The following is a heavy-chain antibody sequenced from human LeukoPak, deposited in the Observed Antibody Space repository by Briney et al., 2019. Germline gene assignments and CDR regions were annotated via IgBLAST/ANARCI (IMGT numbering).Heavy chain of an antibody. J-gene: IGHJ3*02. CDR2: IYSGGSK. V-gene: IGHV3-66*02. D-gene: IGHD2-15*01. Sequence: GGSLRLSCAASGLTVSSNYMSWVRQAPGEGLEWVSVIYSGGSKYYADSVKGRFTISRDNSKNRLYLQMNSLRAEDTAVYYCARWTGGTDAFDTWGQGTMVSVS. CDR1: GLTVSSNY. CDR3: ARWTGGTDAFDT.